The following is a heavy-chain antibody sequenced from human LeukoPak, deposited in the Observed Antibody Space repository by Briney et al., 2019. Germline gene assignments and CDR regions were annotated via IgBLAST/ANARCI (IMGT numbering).Heavy chain of an antibody. CDR2: ISGSGGST. CDR3: ARGGIPYPYYYFDY. V-gene: IGHV3-23*01. J-gene: IGHJ4*02. CDR1: GFTFSSYA. Sequence: GGSLRLSCAASGFTFSSYAMSWVRQAPGKGLEWVSAISGSGGSTYYADSVKGRFTISRDNSKNTLYLQMNSLRAEDTAVYYCARGGIPYPYYYFDYWGQGTLVTVSS. D-gene: IGHD3-16*01.